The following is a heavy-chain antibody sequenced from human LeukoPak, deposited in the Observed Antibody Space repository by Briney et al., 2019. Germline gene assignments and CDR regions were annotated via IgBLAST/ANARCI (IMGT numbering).Heavy chain of an antibody. J-gene: IGHJ4*02. D-gene: IGHD3-10*01. V-gene: IGHV3-48*04. Sequence: GGSLRLSCAASGFTFSSYCMNWVRQAPGKGLEWVSYISSSSSTIYYADSVKGRFTISRDNAKNSLYLQMNSLRAEDTAVYYCARDKGHREYYFDYWGQGTLVTVSS. CDR1: GFTFSSYC. CDR2: ISSSSSTI. CDR3: ARDKGHREYYFDY.